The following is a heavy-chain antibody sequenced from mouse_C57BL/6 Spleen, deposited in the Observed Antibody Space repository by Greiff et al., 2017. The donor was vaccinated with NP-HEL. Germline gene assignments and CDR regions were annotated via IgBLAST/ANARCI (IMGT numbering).Heavy chain of an antibody. CDR2: INPNNGGT. V-gene: IGHV1-18*01. CDR3: ARGVSYYYGSSYLFAY. CDR1: GYTFTDYN. J-gene: IGHJ3*01. D-gene: IGHD1-1*01. Sequence: EVQLQQSGPELVKPGASVKIPCKASGYTFTDYNMDWVKQSHGKSLEWIGDINPNNGGTNYNQKFKGKATLTVDKSSSTAYMELRSLTSEDTAVYYCARGVSYYYGSSYLFAYWGQGTLVTVSA.